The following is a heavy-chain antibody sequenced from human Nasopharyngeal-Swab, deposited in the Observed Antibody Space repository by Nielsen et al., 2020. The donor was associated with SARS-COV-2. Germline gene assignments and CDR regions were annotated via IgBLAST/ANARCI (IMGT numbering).Heavy chain of an antibody. Sequence: GGSLRLSCAASGLTFSSYWMSWVRQAPGKGLEWVANIKQDGSEKYYMDSVKGRFTISRDNAKNSLDLQMNSLSSEDTAVYYCAATLVAGGKGDNYYYGMDVWGQGTTVTVSS. CDR2: IKQDGSEK. J-gene: IGHJ6*02. CDR3: AATLVAGGKGDNYYYGMDV. D-gene: IGHD6-19*01. V-gene: IGHV3-7*03. CDR1: GLTFSSYW.